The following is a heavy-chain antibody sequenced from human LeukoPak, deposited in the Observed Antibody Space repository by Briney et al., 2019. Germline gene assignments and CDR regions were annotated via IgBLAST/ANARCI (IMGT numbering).Heavy chain of an antibody. V-gene: IGHV3-48*04. J-gene: IGHJ4*02. D-gene: IGHD6-19*01. CDR2: ISSSSSTI. CDR3: ATIAVAGIY. CDR1: GFTFSSYS. Sequence: GGSLRLSCAASGFTFSSYSMNWVHQAPGKGLEWVSYISSSSSTIYYADSVKGRFTISRDNAKNSLYLQMNSLRAEDTAVYYCATIAVAGIYWGQGTLVTVSS.